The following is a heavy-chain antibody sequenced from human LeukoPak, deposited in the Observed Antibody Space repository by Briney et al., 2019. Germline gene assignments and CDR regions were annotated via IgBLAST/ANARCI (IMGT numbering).Heavy chain of an antibody. V-gene: IGHV4-39*01. CDR2: IYYSGST. Sequence: SETLSLTCTVSGGSISSSSYYWGWIRQPPGTGLEWIGSIYYSGSTYYNPSLKSRVTISVDTSKNQFSLKLSSVTAADTAVYYCARSPGLWFGELLAPLDIWGQGTMVTVSS. D-gene: IGHD3-10*01. J-gene: IGHJ3*02. CDR3: ARSPGLWFGELLAPLDI. CDR1: GGSISSSSYY.